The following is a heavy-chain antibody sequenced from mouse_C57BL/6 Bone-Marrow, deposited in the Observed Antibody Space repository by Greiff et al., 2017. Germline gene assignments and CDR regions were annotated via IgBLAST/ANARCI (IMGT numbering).Heavy chain of an antibody. CDR1: GFNIKDDY. CDR3: TTDYGDV. CDR2: IDPENGDT. J-gene: IGHJ1*03. Sequence: VQLQQSGAELVRPGASVKLSCTASGFNIKDDYMHWVKQRPEQGLEWIGWIDPENGDTEYASKSQGKATITADTSSNTAYLQLSSLTSEDTAVYYCTTDYGDVWGTGTTVTVSS. V-gene: IGHV14-4*01. D-gene: IGHD2-4*01.